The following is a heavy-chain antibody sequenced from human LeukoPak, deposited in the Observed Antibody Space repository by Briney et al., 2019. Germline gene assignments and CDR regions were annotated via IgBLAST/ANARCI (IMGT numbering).Heavy chain of an antibody. CDR2: IIPILGIA. V-gene: IGHV1-69*02. D-gene: IGHD1-26*01. CDR3: ARTSPIVGATGGAFDI. J-gene: IGHJ3*02. Sequence: SVKVSCKAAGGTFSSYTISWVRQAPGQGLEWMGRIIPILGIANYAQKFQGRVTITADKSTSTAYMELSSLRSEDTAVYYCARTSPIVGATGGAFDIWGQGTMVTVSS. CDR1: GGTFSSYT.